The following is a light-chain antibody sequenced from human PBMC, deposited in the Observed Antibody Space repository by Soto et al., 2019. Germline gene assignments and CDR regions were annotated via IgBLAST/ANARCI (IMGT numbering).Light chain of an antibody. Sequence: EIAMTQSPDTLSVSPGDRATLSCRASQSVSSSYLAWYQQKPGQAPRLLIYGASTRATGIPDRFSGSGSGTDFTLTITRLEPEDFAVYYCQQYGSSPYTFGQGTKVDIK. V-gene: IGKV3-20*01. CDR1: QSVSSSY. CDR3: QQYGSSPYT. J-gene: IGKJ2*01. CDR2: GAS.